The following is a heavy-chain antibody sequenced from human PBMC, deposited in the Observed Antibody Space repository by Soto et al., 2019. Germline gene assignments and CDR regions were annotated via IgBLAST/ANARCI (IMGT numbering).Heavy chain of an antibody. Sequence: QVQLVQSGAEVKKPGASVKVSCKASGYTFSSYHMHWVRQAPGQGLEWRGIINPSGGSTSYAQKFQGEDTMTRDTSTSTVYMELGNLRSEETAVYYCVRDSGGVTSNWFDPWGQGTLVTVSS. V-gene: IGHV1-46*03. CDR3: VRDSGGVTSNWFDP. CDR2: INPSGGST. J-gene: IGHJ5*02. CDR1: GYTFSSYH. D-gene: IGHD3-16*01.